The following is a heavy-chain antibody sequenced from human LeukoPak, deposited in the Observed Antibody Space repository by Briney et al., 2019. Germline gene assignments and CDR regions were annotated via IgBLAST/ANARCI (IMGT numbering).Heavy chain of an antibody. Sequence: ASVKVSCQASGYTITGYYIHWVRQAPGQGLEWVGRINPNSGGTNSAQTFQGRITMTRDTSISTAYMELSRLRSDDAAVYYCARVEGSSGYPYPDDYWGQGTLVTVSS. CDR3: ARVEGSSGYPYPDDY. V-gene: IGHV1-2*06. J-gene: IGHJ4*02. CDR2: INPNSGGT. D-gene: IGHD3-22*01. CDR1: GYTITGYY.